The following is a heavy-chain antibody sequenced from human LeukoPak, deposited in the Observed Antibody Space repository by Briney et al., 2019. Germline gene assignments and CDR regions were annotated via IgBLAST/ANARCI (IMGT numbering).Heavy chain of an antibody. V-gene: IGHV4-59*01. CDR1: GGSISGYY. J-gene: IGHJ5*02. D-gene: IGHD3-22*01. CDR3: ARATDASSGYFWFDP. CDR2: IYYSGST. Sequence: SETLSLTCSVSGGSISGYYWSWIRQSPGKGLEWIAYIYYSGSTNYDPSLKSRVTISVDTSKNQFSLKLSSVTAADTAMYYCARATDASSGYFWFDPWGQGTLVTVSS.